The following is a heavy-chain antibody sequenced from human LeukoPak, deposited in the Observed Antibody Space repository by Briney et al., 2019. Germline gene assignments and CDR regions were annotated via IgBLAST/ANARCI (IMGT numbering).Heavy chain of an antibody. CDR1: GGSISSYY. Sequence: MSSETLSLTCTVSGGSISSYYWSWIRQPPRKGLEWIASIYYSGSTYYNPSLKSRVTISVDTSKNQFSLKLSSVTAADTAVYYCARHKYSSGWPPEGAFDIWGQGTMVTVSS. V-gene: IGHV4-59*05. CDR3: ARHKYSSGWPPEGAFDI. J-gene: IGHJ3*02. CDR2: IYYSGST. D-gene: IGHD6-19*01.